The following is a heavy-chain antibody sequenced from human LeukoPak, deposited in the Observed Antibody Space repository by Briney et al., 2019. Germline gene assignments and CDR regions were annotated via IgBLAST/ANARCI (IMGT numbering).Heavy chain of an antibody. J-gene: IGHJ4*02. D-gene: IGHD3-16*01. V-gene: IGHV4-38-2*01. CDR3: ARYDSRGSASTRFDY. CDR2: IYGRAST. CDR1: GYSLGKNYY. Sequence: SETLSLTCAVSGYSLGKNYYWGWIRQSPGRGLEWIGRIYGRASTSYNPSLMNRVTMSVDTSKNHFSLQLTSVTAADTAVYYCARYDSRGSASTRFDYWGPGILVTVSS.